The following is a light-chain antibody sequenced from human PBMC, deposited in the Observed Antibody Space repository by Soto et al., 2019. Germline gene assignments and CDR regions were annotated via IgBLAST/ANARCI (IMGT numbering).Light chain of an antibody. CDR1: NNDVGNYKL. CDR2: EGT. J-gene: IGLJ3*02. Sequence: QSVLTQPASVSESPGQSITISCTGTNNDVGNYKLVSWFQHHLGKAPKLIIYEGTKRPSGVSNRFSASQSGNTASLTISGLQAEDEAEYYCYSYAGTTTWVFGGGTKLTVL. V-gene: IGLV2-23*01. CDR3: YSYAGTTTWV.